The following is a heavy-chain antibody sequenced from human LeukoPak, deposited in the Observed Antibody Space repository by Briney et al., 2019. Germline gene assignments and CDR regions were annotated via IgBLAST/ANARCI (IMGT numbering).Heavy chain of an antibody. V-gene: IGHV4-31*03. Sequence: SETLSLTCTVSGGSISSGGYYWSWSRQHPGKGLEWIGYFYYSGSTYYNPSLKSRLTISVDTSKNQFSLKLSSVTAADTAVYYCARFLTAGRRSTDWFDPWGQGTMVTVSS. CDR1: GGSISSGGYY. CDR2: FYYSGST. J-gene: IGHJ5*02. CDR3: ARFLTAGRRSTDWFDP. D-gene: IGHD1-26*01.